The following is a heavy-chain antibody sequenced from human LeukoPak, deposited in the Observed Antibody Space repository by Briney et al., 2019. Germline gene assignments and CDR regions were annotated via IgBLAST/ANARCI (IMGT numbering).Heavy chain of an antibody. CDR1: GFNFHDHA. D-gene: IGHD6-19*01. CDR3: ARDRVAMAGKAYFDY. J-gene: IGHJ4*02. V-gene: IGHV3-20*04. CDR2: IHWNVDIT. Sequence: AGGTLRLTCAATGFNFHDHAMSRFRQVQGKGTVWLSTIHWNVDITTYADSVKGRFTISRDNAKSSLYLQMNSLRAEDTAFYYCARDRVAMAGKAYFDYWGQGTLVTVSS.